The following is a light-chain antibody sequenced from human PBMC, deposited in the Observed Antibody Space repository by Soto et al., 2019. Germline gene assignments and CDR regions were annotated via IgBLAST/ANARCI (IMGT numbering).Light chain of an antibody. Sequence: DIQMTQSPSSLSASVGDRVTITCRASQGISSYLAWYQQRPGKVPKLLIYAASTVQSGVPSRFSGSGSGTDFTLTISSLQPEDVATYYCQKYDSAPLTFGQGTKVEI. CDR3: QKYDSAPLT. CDR2: AAS. CDR1: QGISSY. J-gene: IGKJ1*01. V-gene: IGKV1-27*01.